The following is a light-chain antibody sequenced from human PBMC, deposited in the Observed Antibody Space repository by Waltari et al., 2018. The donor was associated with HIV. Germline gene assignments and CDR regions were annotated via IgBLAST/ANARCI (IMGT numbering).Light chain of an antibody. CDR2: DTS. CDR1: QSVSRH. J-gene: IGKJ4*01. V-gene: IGKV3-11*01. CDR3: QQRSNWPHT. Sequence: EIVLTQSPATLSLSPGERATLTCRASQSVSRHLAWYQQKPGQAPRLLIYDTSNRATDIPARFSGSGSGTDFTLTISSLEPEDFAIYFCQQRSNWPHTFGGGTKVEIK.